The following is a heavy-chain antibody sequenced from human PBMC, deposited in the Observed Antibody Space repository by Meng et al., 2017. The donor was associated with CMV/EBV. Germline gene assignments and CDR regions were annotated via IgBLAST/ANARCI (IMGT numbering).Heavy chain of an antibody. V-gene: IGHV1-8*03. CDR3: AREGYCSSTSCYTWGTYYYYGMDV. J-gene: IGHJ6*02. CDR1: GYTFTSYD. CDR2: MNPNSGNT. D-gene: IGHD2-2*02. Sequence: ASVKVSCKASGYTFTSYDINWVRQATGQGLEWMGWMNPNSGNTGYAQKFQGRVTIIRNTSISTAYMELSSLRSEDTAVYYCAREGYCSSTSCYTWGTYYYYGMDVWGQGTTVTVSS.